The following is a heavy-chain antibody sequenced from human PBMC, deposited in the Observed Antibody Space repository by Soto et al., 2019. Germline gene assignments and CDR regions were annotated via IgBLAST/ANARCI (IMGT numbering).Heavy chain of an antibody. CDR1: GGSISSSSYY. CDR3: ARLAIVVDNPGPYAEYFQH. V-gene: IGHV4-39*01. CDR2: IYYSGST. D-gene: IGHD2-2*01. Sequence: PSETLSLTCTVSGGSISSSSYYWGWIRQPPGKGLEWIGSIYYSGSTYYNPSLKSRVTISVDTSKNQFSLKLSSVTAADTAVYYCARLAIVVDNPGPYAEYFQHWGQGTLVTAPQ. J-gene: IGHJ1*01.